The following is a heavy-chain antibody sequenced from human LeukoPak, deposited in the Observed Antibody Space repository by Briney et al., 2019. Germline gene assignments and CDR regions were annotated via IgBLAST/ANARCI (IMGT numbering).Heavy chain of an antibody. D-gene: IGHD2-15*01. CDR2: ILYDGNNK. J-gene: IGHJ4*02. V-gene: IGHV3-30*02. Sequence: GGSLRLSCAAFGFTFSNYGMHWVRQAPGKGLECVALILYDGNNKYYADSVKGRFTISRDNAKNTLFLQMNSLRPEDTALYYCGKDTSPGGLDYWGQGTLVTVSS. CDR1: GFTFSNYG. CDR3: GKDTSPGGLDY.